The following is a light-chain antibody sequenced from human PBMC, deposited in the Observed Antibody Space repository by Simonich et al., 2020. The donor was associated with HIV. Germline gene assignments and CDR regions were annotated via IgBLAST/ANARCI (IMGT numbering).Light chain of an antibody. CDR3: QQYGSSPYT. CDR2: DAS. CDR1: QSVSRSY. V-gene: IGKV3D-20*01. J-gene: IGKJ2*01. Sequence: EIVLTQSPGTLSLSPGERATLSCRASQSVSRSYLAWYQQKPCLAPRLLIYDASNRATGIPDRFSGSGSGTDFTLTSSRLEPQDFAVYYCQQYGSSPYTFGQGTKLEIK.